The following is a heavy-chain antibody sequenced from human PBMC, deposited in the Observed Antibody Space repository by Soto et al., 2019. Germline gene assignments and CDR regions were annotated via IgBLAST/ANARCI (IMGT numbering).Heavy chain of an antibody. CDR1: GFSLSTSGVG. V-gene: IGHV2-5*02. D-gene: IGHD3-22*01. CDR2: IYGDDDK. CDR3: ADLTYYYDRSGYYSRAEYFQH. J-gene: IGHJ1*01. Sequence: QITLKASGPTLVKPTQPLTLTCTFSGFSLSTSGVGVGWIRQPPGKALEWLALIYGDDDKRDSPSLKIRHTITRDSSKNQVVFKITLMDPVDRPTYYGADLTYYYDRSGYYSRAEYFQHWYQSTLVTVSS.